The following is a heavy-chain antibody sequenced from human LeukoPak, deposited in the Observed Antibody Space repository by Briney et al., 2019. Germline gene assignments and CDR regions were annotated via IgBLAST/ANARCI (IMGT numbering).Heavy chain of an antibody. D-gene: IGHD1-26*01. J-gene: IGHJ4*02. V-gene: IGHV1-46*01. CDR2: INPSGGST. CDR3: GRLREGAFFDY. CDR1: GYTFTSYY. Sequence: ASVKVSCKASGYTFTSYYMHWVRQAPGQGLEWMGIINPSGGSTSYAQKFQGRVTITRDISTSTVYMELSSLRSEATGWFFCGRLREGAFFDYGGKGPLVTVSS.